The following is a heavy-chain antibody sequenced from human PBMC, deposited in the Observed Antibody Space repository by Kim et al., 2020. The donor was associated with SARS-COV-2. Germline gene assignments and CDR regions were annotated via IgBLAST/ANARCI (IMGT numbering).Heavy chain of an antibody. Sequence: SETLSLTCTISGGSIRGHFWSCIRQSAGKGLEFVGRLFPGGSSDYSPSLMSRVAMSSDTSTNKVSLTLRSVTAADTAVYYCARDRRGVTGTYYYDDWGQGILVTVSS. CDR2: LFPGGSS. CDR1: GGSIRGHF. V-gene: IGHV4-4*07. CDR3: ARDRRGVTGTYYYDD. D-gene: IGHD2-21*02. J-gene: IGHJ4*02.